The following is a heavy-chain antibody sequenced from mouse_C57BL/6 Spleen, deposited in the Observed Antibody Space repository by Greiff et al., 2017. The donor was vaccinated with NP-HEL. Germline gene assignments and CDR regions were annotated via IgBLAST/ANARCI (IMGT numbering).Heavy chain of an antibody. CDR1: GFTFSDYG. D-gene: IGHD2-4*01. CDR3: ARPYDSYYYAMDY. CDR2: ISSGSSTI. Sequence: EVNVVESGGGLVKPGGSLKLSCAASGFTFSDYGMHWVRQAPEKGLEWVAYISSGSSTIYYADTVKGRFTISRDNAKNTLFLQMTSLRSEDTAMYYCARPYDSYYYAMDYWGQGTSVTVSS. J-gene: IGHJ4*01. V-gene: IGHV5-17*01.